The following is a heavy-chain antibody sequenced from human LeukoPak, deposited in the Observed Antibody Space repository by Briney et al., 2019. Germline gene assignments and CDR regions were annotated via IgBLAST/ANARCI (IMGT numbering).Heavy chain of an antibody. D-gene: IGHD5-18*01. V-gene: IGHV4-59*01. CDR2: IYYSGST. CDR1: GGSISSYY. CDR3: AGSGWYHHVDTAMAFDY. Sequence: SETLSLACTVSGGSISSYYWSWIRQPPRKGLEWIGYIYYSGSTNNNPSLKSRVTISVDTSKNQFSLKLSSVTAADTAVYYCAGSGWYHHVDTAMAFDYWGQGTLVTVSS. J-gene: IGHJ4*02.